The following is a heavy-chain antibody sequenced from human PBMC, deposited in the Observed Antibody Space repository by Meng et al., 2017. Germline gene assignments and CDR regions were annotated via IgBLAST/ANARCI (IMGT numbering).Heavy chain of an antibody. J-gene: IGHJ3*02. CDR1: GYTFTGYY. CDR3: ARDWGWFGELYAFDI. CDR2: INPNSGGT. D-gene: IGHD3-10*01. V-gene: IGHV1-2*02. Sequence: ASVKVSCKASGYTFTGYYMHWVRQAPGQGLEWMGWINPNSGGTNYAQKFQGRVTMTRDTSISTAYMELSRLRSDDTAVYYCARDWGWFGELYAFDIWGQGKMVTVSS.